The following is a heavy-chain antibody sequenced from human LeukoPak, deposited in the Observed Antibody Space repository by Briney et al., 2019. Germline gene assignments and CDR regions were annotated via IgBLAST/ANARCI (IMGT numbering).Heavy chain of an antibody. CDR3: ARLGYCSSTSCYGDWFDP. Sequence: SETLSLTCTVSGGSISSSSYYWGWIRQPPGKGLEWIGSIYYSGSTNYNPSLKSRVTILVDTSKNQFSLKLSSVTAADTAVYYCARLGYCSSTSCYGDWFDPWGQGTLVTVSS. D-gene: IGHD2-2*01. CDR1: GGSISSSSYY. V-gene: IGHV4-39*07. CDR2: IYYSGST. J-gene: IGHJ5*02.